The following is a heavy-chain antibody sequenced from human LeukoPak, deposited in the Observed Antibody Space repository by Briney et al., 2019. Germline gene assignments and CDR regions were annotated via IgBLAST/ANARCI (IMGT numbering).Heavy chain of an antibody. CDR1: GGSISSYY. V-gene: IGHV4-59*08. D-gene: IGHD3-3*01. J-gene: IGHJ4*02. CDR3: ARYSDFWSGLDY. Sequence: ASETLSLTCTVSGGSISSYYWSWIRQPPGKGLEWIGYIYYSGSTNYNPSLKSRVTISVDTSKNQFSLKLSSVTAADTAVYYCARYSDFWSGLDYWGQGTLVTVSS. CDR2: IYYSGST.